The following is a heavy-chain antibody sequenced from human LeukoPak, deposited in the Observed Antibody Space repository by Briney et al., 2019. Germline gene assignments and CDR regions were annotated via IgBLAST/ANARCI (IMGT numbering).Heavy chain of an antibody. V-gene: IGHV3-21*01. Sequence: GGSLRLSCAASGFTFSSYSMNWVRQAPGKGLKWVSSISSSSSYIYYADSVKGRFTISRDNAKNSLYLQMNSLRAEDTAVYYCARVSHGKYFDYWGQGTLVTVSS. CDR3: ARVSHGKYFDY. CDR2: ISSSSSYI. J-gene: IGHJ4*02. CDR1: GFTFSSYS.